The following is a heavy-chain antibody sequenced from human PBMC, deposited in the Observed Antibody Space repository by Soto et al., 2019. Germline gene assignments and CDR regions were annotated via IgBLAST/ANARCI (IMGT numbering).Heavy chain of an antibody. CDR3: ASLQYTGSQFDY. D-gene: IGHD1-26*01. CDR2: IIAGSGKT. Sequence: ASVKVSCKASGYTFSSRTMHWVRQAPGQRFEWMGWIIAGSGKTEYSQKFQGRLTITRDTSATTAYMELSSLRSDDTAVYYCASLQYTGSQFDYWGQGTLVTVSS. V-gene: IGHV1-3*01. CDR1: GYTFSSRT. J-gene: IGHJ4*02.